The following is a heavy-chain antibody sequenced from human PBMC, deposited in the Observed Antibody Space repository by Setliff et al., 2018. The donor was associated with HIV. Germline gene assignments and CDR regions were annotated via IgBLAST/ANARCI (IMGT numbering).Heavy chain of an antibody. CDR2: IRNKPYGGTT. V-gene: IGHV3-49*04. Sequence: GGSLRLSCTASGFTFRDYAMSWVRQAPGRGLEWVGFIRNKPYGGTTEYAASVKGRFTISRDDSKSIAYLQMNSLKTEDTAVYYCTRANDYGGKPGAFDIWGQGTMVTVSS. J-gene: IGHJ3*02. CDR1: GFTFRDYA. D-gene: IGHD4-17*01. CDR3: TRANDYGGKPGAFDI.